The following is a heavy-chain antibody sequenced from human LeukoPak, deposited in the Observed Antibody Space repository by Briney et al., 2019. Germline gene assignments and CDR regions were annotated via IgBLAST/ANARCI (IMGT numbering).Heavy chain of an antibody. CDR1: GYTFTSYY. CDR2: IHFNGGTT. Sequence: ASVKVSCNASGYTFTSYYMHWVRHAPGQGLEGRGIIHFNGGTTSYPQKFQGRVTMTRDTSTSTVYMELRSLRSEDTAVYYCASRRDGSNYAAFDIWGQGPMVTVSS. D-gene: IGHD5-24*01. CDR3: ASRRDGSNYAAFDI. V-gene: IGHV1-46*01. J-gene: IGHJ3*02.